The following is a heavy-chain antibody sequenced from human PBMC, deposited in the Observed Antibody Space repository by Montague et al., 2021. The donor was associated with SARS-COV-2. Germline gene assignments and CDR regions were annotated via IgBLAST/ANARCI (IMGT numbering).Heavy chain of an antibody. J-gene: IGHJ4*02. CDR1: GLSFSDYD. D-gene: IGHD6-25*01. Sequence: SLRLSCAASGLSFSDYDMNWVRQAPGKGLEWVSSISATGSYIYYGGSVKGRFAISRDNAKKSLYLQMDSLRAEDTAVYYCAADPEVQKHRLAHFDYWGQGTLVTVSS. V-gene: IGHV3-21*01. CDR3: AADPEVQKHRLAHFDY. CDR2: ISATGSYI.